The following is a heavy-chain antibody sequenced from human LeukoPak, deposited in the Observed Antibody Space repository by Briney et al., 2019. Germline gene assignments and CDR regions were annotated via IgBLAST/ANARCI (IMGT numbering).Heavy chain of an antibody. V-gene: IGHV1-2*06. D-gene: IGHD2-21*01. CDR3: AAKGFVAMAHAFDI. Sequence: ASVKVSCKASGYTFTGYYMHWVRQAPGQGLEWMGRINPNSGGTNHAQKFQGRVTMTEDTSTDTAYMELSSLRSEDTAVYYCAAKGFVAMAHAFDIWGQGTMVTVSS. CDR1: GYTFTGYY. CDR2: INPNSGGT. J-gene: IGHJ3*02.